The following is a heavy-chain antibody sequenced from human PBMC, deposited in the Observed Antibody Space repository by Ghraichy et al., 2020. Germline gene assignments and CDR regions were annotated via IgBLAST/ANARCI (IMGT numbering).Heavy chain of an antibody. V-gene: IGHV4-34*01. Sequence: SETLSLTCAVYGGSFSGYYWSWIRQPPGKGLEWIGEINHSGSTNYNPSLKSRVTISVDTSKNQFSLKLSSVTAADTAVYYCARYGSSSWHYYYYYGMDVWGQGTTVTVSS. CDR2: INHSGST. D-gene: IGHD6-13*01. CDR1: GGSFSGYY. CDR3: ARYGSSSWHYYYYYGMDV. J-gene: IGHJ6*02.